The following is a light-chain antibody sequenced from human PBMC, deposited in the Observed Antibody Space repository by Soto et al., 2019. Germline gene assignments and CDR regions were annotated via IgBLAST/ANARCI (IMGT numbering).Light chain of an antibody. CDR3: QQYVHWPPGA. V-gene: IGKV3-15*01. Sequence: EIVVTQSPATLSVAPVERVTLSCRASQSVSSSLAWYQQRPGQAPRLLIYDTSTRAAGIAARFSGSGSGTEFTLTISSLQSEDSAVYYCQQYVHWPPGAFGQGTKVDIK. CDR2: DTS. CDR1: QSVSSS. J-gene: IGKJ1*01.